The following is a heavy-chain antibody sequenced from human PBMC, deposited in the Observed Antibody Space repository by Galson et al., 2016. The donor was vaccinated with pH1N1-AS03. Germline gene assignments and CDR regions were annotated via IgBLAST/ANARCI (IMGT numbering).Heavy chain of an antibody. D-gene: IGHD3-3*01. CDR1: GGSLNNYN. CDR3: ARRFSEFLVADISEAFDI. Sequence: ETLSLTCAVYGGSLNNYNWAWIRQPPGKGPEWIGEVNHSGDTNYSPSLKSRVAISVDTSKNQFSLRLTSVTAADTAVYYCARRFSEFLVADISEAFDIWGPGTLVTVSS. CDR2: VNHSGDT. V-gene: IGHV4-34*01. J-gene: IGHJ3*02.